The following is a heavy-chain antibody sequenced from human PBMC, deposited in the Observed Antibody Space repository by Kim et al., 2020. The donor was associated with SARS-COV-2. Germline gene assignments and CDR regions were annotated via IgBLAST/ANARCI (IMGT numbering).Heavy chain of an antibody. CDR3: ASTYYDILTGYTNYGMDV. CDR1: GGSISSYY. Sequence: SETLSLTCTVSGGSISSYYWSWIRQPPGKGLEWIGYIYYSGSTNYNPSLKSRVTISVDTSKNQFSLKLSSVTAADTAVYYCASTYYDILTGYTNYGMDVWGQGTTVTVSS. D-gene: IGHD3-9*01. V-gene: IGHV4-59*01. CDR2: IYYSGST. J-gene: IGHJ6*02.